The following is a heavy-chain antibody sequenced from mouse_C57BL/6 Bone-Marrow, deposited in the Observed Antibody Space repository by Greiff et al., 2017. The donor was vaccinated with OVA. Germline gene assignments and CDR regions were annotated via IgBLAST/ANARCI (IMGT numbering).Heavy chain of an antibody. D-gene: IGHD1-1*01. CDR2: ISDGGSYT. J-gene: IGHJ2*01. V-gene: IGHV5-4*03. CDR1: GFTFSSYA. Sequence: DVMLVESGGGLVKPGGSLKLSCAASGFTFSSYAMSWVRQTPEKRLEWVATISDGGSYTYYPDNVKGRFTISRDNAKNNLYLQMSHLKSEDTAMYYCARVQITTVVATPLDYWGQGTTLTVSS. CDR3: ARVQITTVVATPLDY.